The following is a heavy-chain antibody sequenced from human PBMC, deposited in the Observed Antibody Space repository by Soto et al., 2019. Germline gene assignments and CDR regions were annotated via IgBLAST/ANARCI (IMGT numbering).Heavy chain of an antibody. V-gene: IGHV5-51*01. CDR2: IYPGDSDT. CDR3: ARHLGNFYGSGHGTYYYYMDV. J-gene: IGHJ6*03. D-gene: IGHD3-10*01. CDR1: GYSFTSYW. Sequence: EVQLVQSGAEVKKPGESLKISCKGSGYSFTSYWIGWVRQMPGKGLEWMGIIYPGDSDTRYSPSFQGQVTISADKSISTAYLQWSSLKASDTAMYYCARHLGNFYGSGHGTYYYYMDVWGKGTTVTVSS.